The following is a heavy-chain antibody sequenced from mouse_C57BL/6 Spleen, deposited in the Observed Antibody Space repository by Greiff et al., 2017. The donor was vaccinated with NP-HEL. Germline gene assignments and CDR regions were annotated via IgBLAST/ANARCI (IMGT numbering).Heavy chain of an antibody. V-gene: IGHV1-82*01. J-gene: IGHJ3*01. CDR1: GYAFSSSW. CDR2: IYPGDGDT. CDR3: ARGDRGGGSWFAY. Sequence: VQLQQSGPELVKPGASVKISCKASGYAFSSSWMNWVKQRPGKGLEWIGRIYPGDGDTNYNGKFKGKATLTADKSSSTAYMQLSSLTSEDSAVYFCARGDRGGGSWFAYWGQGTLVTVSA.